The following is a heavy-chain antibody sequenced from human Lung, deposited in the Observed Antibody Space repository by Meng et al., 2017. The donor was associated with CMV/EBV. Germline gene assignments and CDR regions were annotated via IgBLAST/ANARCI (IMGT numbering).Heavy chain of an antibody. CDR1: GFTFSGYS. CDR2: ISRSSSHI. CDR3: VRDVKYSGYDPYYFDN. J-gene: IGHJ4*01. D-gene: IGHD5-12*01. V-gene: IGHV3-21*01. Sequence: GEXXKISCVASGFTFSGYSMNWVRQVPGKGLEWLSSISRSSSHIYYADSVKGRFTISRDNANNSLYLQMNSLRAEDSAVYYCVRDVKYSGYDPYYFDNWGHGAXVTVSS.